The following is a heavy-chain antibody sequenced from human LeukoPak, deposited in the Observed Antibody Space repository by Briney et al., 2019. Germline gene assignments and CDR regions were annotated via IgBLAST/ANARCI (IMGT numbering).Heavy chain of an antibody. CDR1: GGSFSGYY. J-gene: IGHJ5*02. Sequence: TSETLSLICAVYGGSFSGYYWSWIRQPPGKGLEWIGEINHSGSTNYNPSLKSRVTISVDTSKNQFSLKLSSVTAADTAVYYCARGRYSSSWRWWFDPWGQGTLVTVSS. CDR3: ARGRYSSSWRWWFDP. CDR2: INHSGST. D-gene: IGHD6-13*01. V-gene: IGHV4-34*01.